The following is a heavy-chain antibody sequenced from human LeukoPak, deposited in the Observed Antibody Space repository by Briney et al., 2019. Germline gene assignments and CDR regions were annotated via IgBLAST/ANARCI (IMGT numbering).Heavy chain of an antibody. Sequence: GGSLRLSCEASGFTFSSHEMNWVRQAPGKGLEWVSKISSSGGSTYYADSVKGRFTISRDSSKNMLYLQMNSLRAEDTALYYCARDPFGYQPPDYWGQGTLVTVSS. CDR1: GFTFSSHE. CDR3: ARDPFGYQPPDY. V-gene: IGHV3-23*01. CDR2: ISSSGGST. D-gene: IGHD2-2*01. J-gene: IGHJ4*02.